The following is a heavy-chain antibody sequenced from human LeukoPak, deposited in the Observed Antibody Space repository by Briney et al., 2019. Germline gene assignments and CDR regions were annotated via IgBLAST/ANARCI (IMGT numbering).Heavy chain of an antibody. D-gene: IGHD2/OR15-2a*01. CDR1: GGSISSSSYY. CDR3: ARDNRFAAGYYYYYYGMDV. Sequence: SETLSLTCTVSGGSISSSSYYWGWIRQPPGKGLEWIGSIYYSGSTYYNPSLKSRVTISVDTSKNQFSLKLSSVTAADTAVYYCARDNRFAAGYYYYYYGMDVWGQGTTVTVSS. V-gene: IGHV4-39*07. J-gene: IGHJ6*02. CDR2: IYYSGST.